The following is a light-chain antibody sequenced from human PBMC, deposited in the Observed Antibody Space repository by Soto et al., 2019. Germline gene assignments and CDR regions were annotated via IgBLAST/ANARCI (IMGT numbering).Light chain of an antibody. CDR2: HAS. CDR1: QSISNW. V-gene: IGKV1-5*01. Sequence: DIQMTHSPSTLPAPVEAIVTITCRARQSISNWLAWYQQKPGTAPKLLIYHASTLESGVPSRFSGSGSGTEFTLTIGSVQPDDFASYYCQQYNRYSFGQGTKVDIK. J-gene: IGKJ1*01. CDR3: QQYNRYS.